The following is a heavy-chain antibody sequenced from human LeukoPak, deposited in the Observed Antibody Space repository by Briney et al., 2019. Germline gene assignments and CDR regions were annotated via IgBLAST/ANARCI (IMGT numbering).Heavy chain of an antibody. Sequence: SETLSLTCTVSGGSISSFHWNWIRQSPGRGLEWIGYIYGGGVTNYNPSLRFRVTMSLDTSKNKFSLNLKSVTAEDTAVYYCARSVGSNRSYFFDYWGQGTLVTVSS. CDR1: GGSISSFH. CDR2: IYGGGVT. D-gene: IGHD6-13*01. J-gene: IGHJ4*02. V-gene: IGHV4-59*01. CDR3: ARSVGSNRSYFFDY.